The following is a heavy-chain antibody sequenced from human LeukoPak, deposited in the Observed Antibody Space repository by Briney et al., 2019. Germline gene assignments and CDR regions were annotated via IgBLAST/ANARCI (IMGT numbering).Heavy chain of an antibody. J-gene: IGHJ4*02. CDR1: GYTFTGYY. Sequence: GASVKVSRKASGYTFTGYYMHWVRQAPGQGLEWMGWINPNSGGTNYAQKFQGRVTMTRDTSISTAYMELSRLRSDDTAVYYCARGYYGSGSYEDYWGQGTLVTVSS. CDR3: ARGYYGSGSYEDY. V-gene: IGHV1-2*02. D-gene: IGHD3-10*01. CDR2: INPNSGGT.